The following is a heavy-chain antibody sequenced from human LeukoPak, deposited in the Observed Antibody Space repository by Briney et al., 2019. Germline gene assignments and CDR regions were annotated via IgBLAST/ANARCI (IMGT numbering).Heavy chain of an antibody. CDR3: AGGAAAGNS. CDR2: MNPNSANT. CDR1: GYTFTSYD. D-gene: IGHD6-13*01. J-gene: IGHJ4*02. V-gene: IGHV1-8*01. Sequence: GASVKVSCKASGYTFTSYDINWVRQATGQGLEWIGWMNPNSANTGYAQEFPGRVTMTRTTSISTAYMELSSLRSEDTAVYYCAGGAAAGNSWGQGTLVTVSS.